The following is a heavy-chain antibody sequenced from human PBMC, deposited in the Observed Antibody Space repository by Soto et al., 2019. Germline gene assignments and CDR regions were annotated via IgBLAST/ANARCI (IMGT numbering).Heavy chain of an antibody. CDR2: IIPIFGTP. CDR3: AGGVWRGYSEYYYGMDV. D-gene: IGHD3-3*01. CDR1: GGTFISYS. Sequence: ASVKVSCKVFGGTFISYSFSWVRQAPGQGPEWMGGIIPIFGTPNYAQNFQGRATITADGSTSTAYMELSSLRSGDTAVYYCAGGVWRGYSEYYYGMDVWGQGTTVTVSS. J-gene: IGHJ6*02. V-gene: IGHV1-69*13.